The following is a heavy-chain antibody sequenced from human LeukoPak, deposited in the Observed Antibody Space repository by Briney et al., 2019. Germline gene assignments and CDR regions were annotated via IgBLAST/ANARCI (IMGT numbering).Heavy chain of an antibody. CDR2: ISYDGSNK. D-gene: IGHD3-10*01. CDR1: GFIFSSYI. Sequence: GGSLRLSCAASGFIFSSYIMHWVRPAPGKGLEWVAVISYDGSNKYYEDSVKGRFTISRDNSSNTLHLQMNSLRAENTAVYYCARRPPYGSLDYWGQGTLVTVSS. V-gene: IGHV3-30-3*01. J-gene: IGHJ4*02. CDR3: ARRPPYGSLDY.